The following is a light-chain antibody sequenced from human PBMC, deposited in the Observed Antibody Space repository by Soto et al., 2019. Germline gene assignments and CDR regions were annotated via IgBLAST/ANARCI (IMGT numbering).Light chain of an antibody. Sequence: QSVLTQPPSASGSPGQSVTISCTGTKNDIGVYDFVSWYQHHPGKAPRLIIYEVVQRPSGVPDRFSGSKSGNTASLTVSGLQAADEADYFCKSYAGNNTYVFGSGTRSPS. V-gene: IGLV2-8*01. J-gene: IGLJ1*01. CDR1: KNDIGVYDF. CDR3: KSYAGNNTYV. CDR2: EVV.